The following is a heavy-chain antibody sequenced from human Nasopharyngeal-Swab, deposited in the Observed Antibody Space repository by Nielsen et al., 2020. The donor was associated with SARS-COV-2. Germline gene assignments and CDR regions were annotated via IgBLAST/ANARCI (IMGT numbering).Heavy chain of an antibody. V-gene: IGHV3-48*03. J-gene: IGHJ6*02. D-gene: IGHD4-17*01. Sequence: VRQMPGKGLEWVSCISSSGSTIYYADSVKGRFTISRDNAKNSLYLRMNSLRAEDTAVYYCARSTTVRSWNYYGMDVWGQGTTVTVSS. CDR2: ISSSGSTI. CDR3: ARSTTVRSWNYYGMDV.